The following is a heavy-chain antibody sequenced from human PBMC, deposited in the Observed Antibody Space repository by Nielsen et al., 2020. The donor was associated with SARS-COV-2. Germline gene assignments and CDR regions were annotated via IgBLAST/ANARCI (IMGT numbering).Heavy chain of an antibody. J-gene: IGHJ3*01. CDR3: ARAGDGDHTDAFDF. CDR2: IGTTGDT. Sequence: GESLKISCAASGFTFSSHDMHWVRQAPGKGLEWVSYIGTTGDTYYSDSVKGRSTISRDNGKNSVYLQMNTLRAGDTGVYFCARAGDGDHTDAFDFWGQGTMVAVSS. V-gene: IGHV3-13*04. CDR1: GFTFSSHD. D-gene: IGHD4-17*01.